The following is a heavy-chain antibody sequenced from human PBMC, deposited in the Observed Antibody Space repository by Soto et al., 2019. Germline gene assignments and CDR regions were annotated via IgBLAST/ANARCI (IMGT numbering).Heavy chain of an antibody. V-gene: IGHV1-69*13. CDR2: IIPIFGTA. J-gene: IGHJ5*02. Sequence: SVTVSCKASGGTFSSYAISWVRQAPGQGLEWMGGIIPIFGTANYAQKFQGRVTITADESTSTAYMELSSLRSEDTAVYYCARGAVGYCSGGSCYPAPWFDPWGQGTLVTVSS. CDR3: ARGAVGYCSGGSCYPAPWFDP. CDR1: GGTFSSYA. D-gene: IGHD2-15*01.